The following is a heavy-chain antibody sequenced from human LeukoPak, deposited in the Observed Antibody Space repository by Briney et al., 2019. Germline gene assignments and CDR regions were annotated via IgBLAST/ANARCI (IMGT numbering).Heavy chain of an antibody. V-gene: IGHV4-39*01. D-gene: IGHD6-13*01. CDR2: IYYSGST. CDR1: GGSISSSSYY. J-gene: IGHJ4*02. Sequence: SETLSLTCTVSGGSISSSSYYWGWIRQPPGKGLEWIGSIYYSGSTYYNPSLKSRVTISVDTSKNQFSLKLSSVTAADTAVYYCARLAAAGTFHFDYWGQGTLVTVSS. CDR3: ARLAAAGTFHFDY.